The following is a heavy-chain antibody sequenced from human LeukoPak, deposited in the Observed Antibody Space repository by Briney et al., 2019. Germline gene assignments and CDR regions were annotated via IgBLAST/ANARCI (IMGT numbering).Heavy chain of an antibody. CDR2: IYPGDSDT. J-gene: IGHJ4*02. CDR3: ARHVQGWLKVGGPFDY. CDR1: GYSFTSYW. V-gene: IGHV5-51*01. Sequence: HGESLKISCKGSGYSFTSYWIGWVRQMPGKGLEWMGIIYPGDSDTRYSPSFQGQVTFSADKSIRTAYLQWSSLKASDTAMYYCARHVQGWLKVGGPFDYWGQGTLVTVSS. D-gene: IGHD6-19*01.